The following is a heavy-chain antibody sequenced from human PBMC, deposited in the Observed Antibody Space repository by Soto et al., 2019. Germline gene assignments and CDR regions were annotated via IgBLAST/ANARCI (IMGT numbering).Heavy chain of an antibody. J-gene: IGHJ6*01. D-gene: IGHD1-1*01. V-gene: IGHV3-66*01. Sequence: EVQLVESGGGLVQPGGTLRLSCAASGFTVSSTHMNWVRQAPGKGLEWVSVIYGGGATYYSDSVKGRFSISRDTSKNTLYLQMNSLRADDTAVYYCASGNNDYYYYYALDVWGQGTTVTVPS. CDR2: IYGGGAT. CDR1: GFTVSSTH. CDR3: ASGNNDYYYYYALDV.